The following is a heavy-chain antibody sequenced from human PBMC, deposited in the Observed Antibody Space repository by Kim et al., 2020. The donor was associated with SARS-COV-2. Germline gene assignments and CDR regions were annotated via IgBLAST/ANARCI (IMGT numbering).Heavy chain of an antibody. D-gene: IGHD1-7*01. CDR2: IWYDGSNK. CDR1: GFTFSSYG. V-gene: IGHV3-33*01. Sequence: GGSLRLSCAASGFTFSSYGMHWVRQAPGKGLEWVAVIWYDGSNKYYADSVKGRFTISRDNSKNTLYLQMNSLRAEDTAVYYCARDPRGDNWNYVGGAKYGMDVWGQGTTVTVSS. J-gene: IGHJ6*02. CDR3: ARDPRGDNWNYVGGAKYGMDV.